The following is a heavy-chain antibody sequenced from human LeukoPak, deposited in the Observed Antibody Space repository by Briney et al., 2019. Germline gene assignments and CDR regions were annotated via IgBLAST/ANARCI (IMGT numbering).Heavy chain of an antibody. Sequence: SEALSLTCTVSGGSISSYYWSWIRQPPGKGLEWIGYIYYSGSTNYNPSLKSRVTISVDTSKNHFSLKLSSVTAADTAVYYCASEYSYGYGWVFDYWGQGTLVTVSS. CDR1: GGSISSYY. J-gene: IGHJ4*02. CDR3: ASEYSYGYGWVFDY. D-gene: IGHD5-18*01. V-gene: IGHV4-59*01. CDR2: IYYSGST.